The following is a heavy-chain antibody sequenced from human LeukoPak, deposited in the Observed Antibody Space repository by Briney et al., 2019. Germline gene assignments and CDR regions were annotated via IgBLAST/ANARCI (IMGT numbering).Heavy chain of an antibody. CDR1: GGSISSYY. CDR2: IHYSGTT. D-gene: IGHD3-10*01. Sequence: PSETLSLTCTVSGGSISSYYWSWIRQPPGKGLEWIGYIHYSGTTKYNPSLKSRVTISVDNSNNKFSLKLSSVTAADTAVYYCARGPWLMGSGRRFDPWGQGTLVTVSS. CDR3: ARGPWLMGSGRRFDP. V-gene: IGHV4-59*12. J-gene: IGHJ5*02.